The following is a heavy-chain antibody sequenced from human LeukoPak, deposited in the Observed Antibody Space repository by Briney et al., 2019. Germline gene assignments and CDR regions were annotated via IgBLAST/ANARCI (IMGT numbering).Heavy chain of an antibody. J-gene: IGHJ2*01. Sequence: ASVKVSCKASGYTFSSYTMNWVRQAPGQGLEWMGIINPSGGSTSHAQKFQGRVTMTRDMSTSTVYMELSSLRSEDTAVYYCAVITGLWYFDLWGRGTLVTVSS. CDR2: INPSGGST. D-gene: IGHD3-22*01. V-gene: IGHV1-46*01. CDR3: AVITGLWYFDL. CDR1: GYTFSSYT.